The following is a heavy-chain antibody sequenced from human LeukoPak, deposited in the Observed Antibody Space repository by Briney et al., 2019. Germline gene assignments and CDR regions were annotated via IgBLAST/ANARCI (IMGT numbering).Heavy chain of an antibody. CDR3: AKGAYDYIEMGYFDY. D-gene: IGHD5-12*01. Sequence: GGSLRLSCAASGFSFSNSAMSWVRQAPGKGLEWVSLIIASSGSTFYADSVKGRFTISRDNSKNTLYLQMNSLRAEDTAVYYCAKGAYDYIEMGYFDYWGQGTLVTVSS. J-gene: IGHJ4*02. V-gene: IGHV3-23*01. CDR1: GFSFSNSA. CDR2: IIASSGST.